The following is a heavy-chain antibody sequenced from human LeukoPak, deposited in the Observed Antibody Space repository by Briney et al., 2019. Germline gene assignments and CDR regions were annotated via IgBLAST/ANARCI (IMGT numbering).Heavy chain of an antibody. CDR1: GFTFSSDS. V-gene: IGHV3-48*04. D-gene: IGHD3-3*01. CDR3: ARGWRYFGY. Sequence: GGSLRLSWAASGFTFSSDSMNWVRQAPGEGLEWVSFTSSSGSTRYYQDSVKGRFTISRDNAKNSLYLQMNSLRAEDTAIYYCARGWRYFGYWGQGPLVTVSS. J-gene: IGHJ4*02. CDR2: TSSSGSTR.